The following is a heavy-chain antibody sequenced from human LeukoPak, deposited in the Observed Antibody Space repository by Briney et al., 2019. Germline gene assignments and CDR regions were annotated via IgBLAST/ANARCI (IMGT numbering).Heavy chain of an antibody. CDR1: RLTLTRYG. V-gene: IGHV3-74*01. CDR3: ARDYCARFDY. J-gene: IGHJ4*02. CDR2: INSEGSST. D-gene: IGHD2-15*01. Sequence: PGRSLRLSCPAPRLTLTRYGMNWVRQAPGKGLVWDSRINSEGSSTTYADSVNDRFTISRDNAKNTLILQMNSLRAEDTAVYYCARDYCARFDYWGQGTLVTVSS.